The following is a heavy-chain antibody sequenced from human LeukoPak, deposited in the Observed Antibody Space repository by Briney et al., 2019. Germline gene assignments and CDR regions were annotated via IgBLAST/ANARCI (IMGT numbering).Heavy chain of an antibody. V-gene: IGHV3-30*02. CDR1: RFTFSSYG. Sequence: GGSVRLSCAASRFTFSSYGMHWVRQTPGKGREGVAFIRHDGSYQQYADSVKGRFTVSRDNSKDTVYLQMNSLRTEDTAVYYCAKNRDSSDYPRDFDYWGQGTLVTVSS. D-gene: IGHD3-22*01. J-gene: IGHJ4*02. CDR3: AKNRDSSDYPRDFDY. CDR2: IRHDGSYQ.